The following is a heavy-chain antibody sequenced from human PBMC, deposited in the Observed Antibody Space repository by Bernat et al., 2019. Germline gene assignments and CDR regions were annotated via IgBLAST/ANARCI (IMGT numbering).Heavy chain of an antibody. CDR2: ISSSGSTI. V-gene: IGHV3-48*03. J-gene: IGHJ5*02. CDR1: GFTFSSYE. CDR3: ARGLRYCSSTSCYNWFDP. Sequence: EVQLVESGGGLVQPGGSLRLSCAASGFTFSSYEMNWVRQAPGKGLEWVSYISSSGSTIYYADSVKGRLTISRDNAKNSLYLQMNSLRAEDTAVYYCARGLRYCSSTSCYNWFDPWGQGTLVTVSS. D-gene: IGHD2-2*01.